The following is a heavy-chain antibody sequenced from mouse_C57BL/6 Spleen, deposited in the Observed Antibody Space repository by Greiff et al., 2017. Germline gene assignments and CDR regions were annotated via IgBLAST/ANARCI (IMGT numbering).Heavy chain of an antibody. D-gene: IGHD2-1*01. CDR3: ARWRGYYGNYFFDY. J-gene: IGHJ2*01. Sequence: VQLQESGAELVRPGASVKLSCKASGYTFTDYYINWVKQRPGQGLEWIARIYPGSGNTYYNEKFKGKATLTAEKSSSTAYMQLSSLTSEDSAVYFCARWRGYYGNYFFDYWGQGTTLTVSS. CDR2: IYPGSGNT. V-gene: IGHV1-76*01. CDR1: GYTFTDYY.